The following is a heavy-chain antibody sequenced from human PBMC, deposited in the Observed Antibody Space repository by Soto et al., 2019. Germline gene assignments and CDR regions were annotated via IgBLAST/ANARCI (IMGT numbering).Heavy chain of an antibody. D-gene: IGHD3-16*01. CDR1: GFIFSNAW. CDR3: ITLPWG. CDR2: IKSKTEGGTT. Sequence: GGSLRLSCAASGFIFSNAWMNWVRQAPGKGLEWVGRIKSKTEGGTTDYAAPVKDRFTISRDDSKNTLYLQMNSLKTEDTAVYYCITLPWGWGQGTTVTVSS. V-gene: IGHV3-15*07. J-gene: IGHJ6*02.